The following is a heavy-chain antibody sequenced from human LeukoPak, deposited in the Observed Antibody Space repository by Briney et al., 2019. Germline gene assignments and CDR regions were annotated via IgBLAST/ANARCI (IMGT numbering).Heavy chain of an antibody. V-gene: IGHV4-4*02. CDR1: GGSISSSNW. CDR3: ARGLSSGWSGNDAFDI. Sequence: PSETLSLTCAVSGGSISSSNWWSWVRQPPGKGLEWIGEIYHSGSTNYNPSLKSRVTISVDKSKNQFSLKLSSVTAADTAVYYCARGLSSGWSGNDAFDIWGQGTMVTVSS. D-gene: IGHD6-19*01. CDR2: IYHSGST. J-gene: IGHJ3*02.